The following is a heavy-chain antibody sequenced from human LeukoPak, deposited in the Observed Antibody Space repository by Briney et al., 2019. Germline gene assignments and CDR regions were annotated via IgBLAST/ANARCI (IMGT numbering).Heavy chain of an antibody. CDR1: GYTFTSYG. CDR2: ISAYNGNT. V-gene: IGHV1-18*01. J-gene: IGHJ5*02. Sequence: ASVKVSCKASGYTFTSYGISWVRQAPGQGLEWMGWISAYNGNTNYAQKLQGRVTMTTDTSTSTAYMELRSLRSDDTAVYYCARDRFYCSSTSCYRSGESFDPWGQGTLVTVSS. D-gene: IGHD2-2*01. CDR3: ARDRFYCSSTSCYRSGESFDP.